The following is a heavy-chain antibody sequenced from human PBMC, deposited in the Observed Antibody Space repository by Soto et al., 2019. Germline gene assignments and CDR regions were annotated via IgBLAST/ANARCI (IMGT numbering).Heavy chain of an antibody. CDR3: TRSRVLEWLSPYPYYYYGMDV. Sequence: GGSLRLSCTASGFTFGDYAMSWVRQAPGKGLEWVGFIRSKAYGGTTEYAASVKGRFTISRDDSKSIAYLQMNSLKTEDTAVYYCTRSRVLEWLSPYPYYYYGMDVWGQGTTVTV. CDR1: GFTFGDYA. CDR2: IRSKAYGGTT. V-gene: IGHV3-49*04. D-gene: IGHD3-3*01. J-gene: IGHJ6*02.